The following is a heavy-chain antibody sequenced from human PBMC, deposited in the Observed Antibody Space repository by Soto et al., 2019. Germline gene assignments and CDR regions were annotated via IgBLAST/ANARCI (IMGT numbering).Heavy chain of an antibody. Sequence: EVQLVESGGDLVQPGGSLRLSCAASGFTFSSYDMHWVRQAAGKGLEWVSAIGTAGDPYYSDSAKGRFTISRENAQNSLVLKMNSLRAGDAAVYYCARGSFGAGSFRAYMDVWGRGTTVNVSS. CDR3: ARGSFGAGSFRAYMDV. V-gene: IGHV3-13*05. CDR1: GFTFSSYD. J-gene: IGHJ6*03. CDR2: IGTAGDP. D-gene: IGHD3-10*01.